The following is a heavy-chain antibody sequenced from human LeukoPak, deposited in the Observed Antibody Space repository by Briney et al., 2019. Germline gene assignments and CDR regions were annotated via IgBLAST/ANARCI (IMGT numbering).Heavy chain of an antibody. CDR3: ARGGSGNWNAPFDY. V-gene: IGHV3-7*01. CDR2: INQDGSEK. J-gene: IGHJ4*02. D-gene: IGHD1-1*01. Sequence: GGSLRLSCAASGFTFTTNWMTWVRQAPGKGLEWVATINQDGSEKYYVDSVKGRFTISRDNAKNSLYLQMNSLRAEDTAVYYCARGGSGNWNAPFDYWGQGTLVTVSS. CDR1: GFTFTTNW.